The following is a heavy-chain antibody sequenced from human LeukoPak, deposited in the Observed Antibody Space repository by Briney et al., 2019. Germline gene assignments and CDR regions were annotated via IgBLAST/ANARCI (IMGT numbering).Heavy chain of an antibody. D-gene: IGHD6-19*01. V-gene: IGHV4-34*01. CDR3: ARGFKQWLVRMPFDY. CDR1: GGSFSGYY. Sequence: KPSETLSLTCAVYGGSFSGYYWSWIRQPPGKGLEWIGEINHSGSTNYNPSLKSRVTISVDTSKNQFSLKLSSVTAADTAVYYCARGFKQWLVRMPFDYWGQGTLVTVSS. CDR2: INHSGST. J-gene: IGHJ4*02.